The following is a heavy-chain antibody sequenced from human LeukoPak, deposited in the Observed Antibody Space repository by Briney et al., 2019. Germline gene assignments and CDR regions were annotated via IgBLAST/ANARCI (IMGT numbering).Heavy chain of an antibody. Sequence: PGGSLRLSCAASGFTFSSYWMHWVRQAPGKGLVWVSRINSDGSSTSHADSVKGRFTISRDNAKNTLYLQMNSLRAEDTAVYYCARDRPSLLWFGELSGWFDPWGQGTLVTVSS. V-gene: IGHV3-74*01. J-gene: IGHJ5*02. D-gene: IGHD3-10*01. CDR1: GFTFSSYW. CDR3: ARDRPSLLWFGELSGWFDP. CDR2: INSDGSST.